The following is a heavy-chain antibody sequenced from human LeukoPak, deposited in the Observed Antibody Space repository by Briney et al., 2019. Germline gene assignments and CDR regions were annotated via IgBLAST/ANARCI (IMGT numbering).Heavy chain of an antibody. CDR3: AREMATNVYSSSMDV. D-gene: IGHD5-24*01. V-gene: IGHV3-7*03. Sequence: GGSLRLSCAASGFTFSSYWMSWVRQAPGKGLEWVANIKQDGREKYYVDSVKGRFTISRDNAKNSLYLQMNSLRAEDTAVYYCAREMATNVYSSSMDVWGKGTTVTISS. J-gene: IGHJ6*03. CDR2: IKQDGREK. CDR1: GFTFSSYW.